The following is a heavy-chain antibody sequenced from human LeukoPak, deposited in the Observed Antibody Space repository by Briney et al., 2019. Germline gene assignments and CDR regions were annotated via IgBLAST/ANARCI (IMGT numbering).Heavy chain of an antibody. CDR2: IYYSGST. D-gene: IGHD2-2*01. Sequence: SETLSLTCTVSGGSISSYYWSWIRQPPGKGLEWIGYIYYSGSTNYNPSLKSRVTISVDTSKNQFSLKLSSVTAADTAVYYCARAYPVVPAAMFSRYYYGMDVWGQGTTVTVSS. J-gene: IGHJ6*02. CDR3: ARAYPVVPAAMFSRYYYGMDV. V-gene: IGHV4-59*12. CDR1: GGSISSYY.